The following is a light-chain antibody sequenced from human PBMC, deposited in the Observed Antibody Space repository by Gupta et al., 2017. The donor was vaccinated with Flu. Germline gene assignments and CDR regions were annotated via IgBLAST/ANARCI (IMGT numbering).Light chain of an antibody. Sequence: QPGLTQPPSVSGAPGQRLTISCPGSSSNLGAGYDVHWYQQLPGTAPKLLLYGNNHRPSGVPDRFSGSKSGTSASLAITGLQADDEADYYCQSYDSSLSGSVFGGGTKLTVL. V-gene: IGLV1-40*01. CDR2: GNN. J-gene: IGLJ3*02. CDR3: QSYDSSLSGSV. CDR1: SSNLGAGYD.